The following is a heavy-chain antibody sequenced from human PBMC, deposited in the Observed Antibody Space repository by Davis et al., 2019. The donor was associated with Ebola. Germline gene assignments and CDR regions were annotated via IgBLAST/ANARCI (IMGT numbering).Heavy chain of an antibody. CDR2: ISAYNGNT. D-gene: IGHD5-12*01. CDR1: GYTFTSYG. V-gene: IGHV1-18*01. CDR3: ARGNIGYVDIAATIHPNDY. Sequence: AASVKVSCKASGYTFTSYGISWVRQAPGQGLEWMGWISAYNGNTNYAQKLQGRVTMTTDTSTSTAYMELRSLRSDDTAVYYCARGNIGYVDIAATIHPNDYWGQGTLVTVSS. J-gene: IGHJ4*02.